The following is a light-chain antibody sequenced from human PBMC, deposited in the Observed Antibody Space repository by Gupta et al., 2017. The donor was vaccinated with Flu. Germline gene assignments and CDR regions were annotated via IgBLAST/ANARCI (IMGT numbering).Light chain of an antibody. J-gene: IGKJ2*03. CDR2: DAS. Sequence: EIELTQSPATLSLSPGERATLSCRASQSISTYLAWYQKKPGQAPRLLIYDASNRATGIPARFSGSGSGTEFTLTISSLEPEDFAVYYCQRSSNWPPYSFGQGTTLEIK. V-gene: IGKV3-11*01. CDR1: QSISTY. CDR3: QRSSNWPPYS.